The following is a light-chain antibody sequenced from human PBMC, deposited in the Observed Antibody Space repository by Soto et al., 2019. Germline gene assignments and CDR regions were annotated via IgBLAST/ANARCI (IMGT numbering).Light chain of an antibody. CDR3: HHYAGYSGLT. V-gene: IGKV1-5*03. CDR1: QSISSW. J-gene: IGKJ4*01. Sequence: DIQMTQSPSTLSASVGDRVTITCRASQSISSWLAWYQQKPGKAPNLLIHTASTLDSGVPSRFSGSGSGTEFPLTISSLQPDDFATYYCHHYAGYSGLTCGGGTKVEIK. CDR2: TAS.